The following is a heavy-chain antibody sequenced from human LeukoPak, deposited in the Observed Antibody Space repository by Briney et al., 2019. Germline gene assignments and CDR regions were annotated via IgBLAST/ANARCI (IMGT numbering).Heavy chain of an antibody. CDR1: GFTFSSYA. V-gene: IGHV3-30-3*01. CDR3: ATSASRHCSSTSCYYYYGMDA. Sequence: PGRSLRLSCAASGFTFSSYAIHWVRQAPGKGLEWVAVIAYDGGNKYYADSVKGRFTISRDNSKNTLFLQMNSLRAEDTAAYYCATSASRHCSSTSCYYYYGMDAWGQGTTVTVSS. CDR2: IAYDGGNK. D-gene: IGHD2-2*01. J-gene: IGHJ6*02.